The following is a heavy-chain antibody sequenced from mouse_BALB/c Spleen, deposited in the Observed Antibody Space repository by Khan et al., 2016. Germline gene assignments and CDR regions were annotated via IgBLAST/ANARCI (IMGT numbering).Heavy chain of an antibody. Sequence: QVQLKESGPGQVAPSQSLPNTRTAPGFPLTGYGENWARQPPGKGFEWPGMLGGDGSTDYNSAFKSRLSISKDNTKSQVFLKMISLETDDTARCYSARVWADCWGQGPTVTVSS. V-gene: IGHV2-6-7*01. J-gene: IGHJ4*01. D-gene: IGHD1-1*02. CDR1: GFPLTGYG. CDR3: ARVWADC. CDR2: LGGDGST.